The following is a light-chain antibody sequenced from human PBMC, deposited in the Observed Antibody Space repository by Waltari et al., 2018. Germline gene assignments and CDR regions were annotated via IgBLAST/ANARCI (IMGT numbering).Light chain of an antibody. CDR3: GSHTSSSPLI. CDR2: DVS. Sequence: SALTQPASVSGSPGQSVTISCTGTSSAVGHSNYVSWYQQHPGKAPKLMIYDVSNRPSGVSNRFSGSKSGNTASLTISGLQAQDEADYYCGSHTSSSPLISGGGTKLTVL. CDR1: SSAVGHSNY. J-gene: IGLJ2*01. V-gene: IGLV2-14*03.